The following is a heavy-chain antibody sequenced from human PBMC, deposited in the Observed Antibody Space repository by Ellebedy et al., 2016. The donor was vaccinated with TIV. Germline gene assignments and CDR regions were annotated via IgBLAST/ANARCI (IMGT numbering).Heavy chain of an antibody. CDR2: IYSCGDT. V-gene: IGHV3-53*01. Sequence: PGGSLRLSCAASGFTVSSIYMTWVRQAPGKGLEWVSVIYSCGDTYYTDSVKGRFTISRDNSKNTLYLHLNSLRVEDTAVYYCARDWNFDSWGQGTLVTVSS. CDR1: GFTVSSIY. J-gene: IGHJ4*02. D-gene: IGHD3-3*01. CDR3: ARDWNFDS.